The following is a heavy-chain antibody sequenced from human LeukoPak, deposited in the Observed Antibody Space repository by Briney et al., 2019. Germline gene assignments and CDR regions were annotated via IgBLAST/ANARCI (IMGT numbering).Heavy chain of an antibody. D-gene: IGHD3-3*01. CDR2: INHRGSS. Sequence: SETLSLTCAVNGGSFSGYYWTWIRQPPGKGLEWIGQINHRGSSNYNPSLKSRVTISVDTSKNHFSLNLSSVTAADTAVYFCARSRLYDFWSSYPYYSGQGTLVTVSS. J-gene: IGHJ4*02. CDR1: GGSFSGYY. V-gene: IGHV4-34*01. CDR3: ARSRLYDFWSSYPYY.